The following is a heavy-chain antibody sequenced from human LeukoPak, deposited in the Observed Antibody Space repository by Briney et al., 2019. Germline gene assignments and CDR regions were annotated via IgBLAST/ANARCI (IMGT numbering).Heavy chain of an antibody. Sequence: ASVKVSCKASGYTFTGYYMHWVRQAPGQGLEWMGWINPNSGGTNYAQKFQGWVTMTRDTSISTAYMELSRLRSEDTALYYCATTYSNSPFDYWGQGTLVTVSS. J-gene: IGHJ4*02. CDR2: INPNSGGT. CDR1: GYTFTGYY. D-gene: IGHD6-6*01. CDR3: ATTYSNSPFDY. V-gene: IGHV1-2*04.